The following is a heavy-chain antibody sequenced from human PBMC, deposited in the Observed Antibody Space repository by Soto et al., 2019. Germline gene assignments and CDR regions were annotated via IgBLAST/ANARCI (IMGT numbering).Heavy chain of an antibody. CDR2: ISSSSSTI. CDR3: ARDSEVVAATVIYSAFDI. CDR1: GFTFSSYS. Sequence: GGSLRLSCAASGFTFSSYSMNWVRQAPGKGLEWVSYISSSSSTIYYADSVKGRFTISRNNAKNSLYLQMNSLRAEDTAVYYCARDSEVVAATVIYSAFDIWGQGTMVTVSS. D-gene: IGHD2-15*01. J-gene: IGHJ3*02. V-gene: IGHV3-48*01.